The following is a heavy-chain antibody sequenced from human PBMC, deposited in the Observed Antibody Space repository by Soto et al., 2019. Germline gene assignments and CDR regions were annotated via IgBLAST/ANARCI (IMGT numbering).Heavy chain of an antibody. CDR3: AREGYYDSSGYPMLDWYFDL. D-gene: IGHD3-22*01. CDR1: GFTFSSYW. Sequence: GSLRLSCAASGFTFSSYWMSWVRQAPGKGLEWVANIKQDGSEKYYVDSVKGRFTISRDNAKNSLYLQMNSLRAEDTAVYYCAREGYYDSSGYPMLDWYFDLWG. CDR2: IKQDGSEK. J-gene: IGHJ2*01. V-gene: IGHV3-7*01.